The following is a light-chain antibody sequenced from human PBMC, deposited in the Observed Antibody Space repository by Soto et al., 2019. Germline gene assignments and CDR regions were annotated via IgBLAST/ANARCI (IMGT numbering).Light chain of an antibody. CDR1: QNVSSSF. CDR2: ATS. V-gene: IGKV3-20*01. J-gene: IGKJ1*01. CDR3: HQFDSSLT. Sequence: EILLTQSPATLSLSPGEGATLSCRASQNVSSSFLAWYQQQPGQAPRLLIYATSRRAPGIPDRFSGSGSGTDFTLTISRLEPEDFAVYYCHQFDSSLTFGQGTKVEIK.